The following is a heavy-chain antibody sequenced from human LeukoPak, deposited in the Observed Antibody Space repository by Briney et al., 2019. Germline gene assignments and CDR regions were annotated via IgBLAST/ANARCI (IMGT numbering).Heavy chain of an antibody. CDR2: IIPILGIA. J-gene: IGHJ4*02. V-gene: IGHV1-69*04. CDR3: ARETPRVAMVGWYFDY. D-gene: IGHD5-18*01. Sequence: SVKVSCKASGGTFSSYAISWVRQAPGQGLEWMGRIIPILGIANYAQKFQGRVTITADKSTNTAYMELSSLRSEDTAVYYCARETPRVAMVGWYFDYWGQGTLVTVSS. CDR1: GGTFSSYA.